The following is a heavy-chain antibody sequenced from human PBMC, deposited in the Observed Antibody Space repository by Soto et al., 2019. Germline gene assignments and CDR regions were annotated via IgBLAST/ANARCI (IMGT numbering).Heavy chain of an antibody. Sequence: GGSLRLSCAASGFTFSSYGMHWVRQAPGKGLEWVAVIWYDGSNKYYADSVKGRFTISRDNSKNTLYLQMNSLRAEDTAVYYCARDKGITGTTSHQFDYRARGTPVTVS. D-gene: IGHD1-20*01. CDR1: GFTFSSYG. J-gene: IGHJ4*02. V-gene: IGHV3-33*01. CDR3: ARDKGITGTTSHQFDY. CDR2: IWYDGSNK.